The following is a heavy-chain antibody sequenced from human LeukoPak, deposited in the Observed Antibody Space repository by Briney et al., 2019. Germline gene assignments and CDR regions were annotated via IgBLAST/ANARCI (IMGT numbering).Heavy chain of an antibody. CDR3: VADLVIKGYFDY. CDR1: GFTFSNVW. Sequence: GGSLRLSCAASGFTFSNVWMSWVRQVPGKGLEWVGRIRRKTDGETTDHAAPVKGRFTISRDDSKNTLYLQMNSLKTEDTAVYYCVADLVIKGYFDYWGQGALVTVSS. V-gene: IGHV3-15*01. D-gene: IGHD2-21*01. CDR2: IRRKTDGETT. J-gene: IGHJ4*02.